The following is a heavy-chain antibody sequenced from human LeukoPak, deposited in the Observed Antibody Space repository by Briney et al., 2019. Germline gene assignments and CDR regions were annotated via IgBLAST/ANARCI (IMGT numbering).Heavy chain of an antibody. J-gene: IGHJ4*02. CDR1: GFTFNRYN. V-gene: IGHV3-21*04. CDR2: ISTSSSYI. CDR3: ARGIDY. Sequence: GGSLRLSCAASGFTFNRYNMNWVRRAPGKGLEWVASISTSSSYIYYADSVRGRFTISRDTSKNMVFLQMNSLRVEDTAVYYCARGIDYWGRGTLVTVSS.